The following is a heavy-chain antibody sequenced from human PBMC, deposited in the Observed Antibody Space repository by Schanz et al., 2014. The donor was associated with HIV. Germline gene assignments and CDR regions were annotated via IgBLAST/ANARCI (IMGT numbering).Heavy chain of an antibody. V-gene: IGHV3-23*01. CDR2: ISAGVGTA. D-gene: IGHD3-9*01. J-gene: IGHJ4*02. CDR1: GFTFSTND. CDR3: AKADEIRHFDWYHPPFDS. Sequence: EVQLLESGGGLEQPGGSLRLSCAASGFTFSTNDMHWVRQAPGKGLEWVSTISAGVGTASYADSVKGRFTISRDNSKNTLYLQMNSLRVEDTAVYYCAKADEIRHFDWYHPPFDSWGQGTLVTVSS.